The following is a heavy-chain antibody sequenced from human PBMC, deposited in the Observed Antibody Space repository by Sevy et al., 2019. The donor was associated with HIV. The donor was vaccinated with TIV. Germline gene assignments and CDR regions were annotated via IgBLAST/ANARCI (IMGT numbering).Heavy chain of an antibody. CDR1: GFTFSSYA. CDR3: AKSGQWLVRRAFDI. V-gene: IGHV3-23*01. CDR2: ISGSGGST. Sequence: GGSLRLSCAASGFTFSSYAMSWVRQAPGKGLEWVSAISGSGGSTYYAYSVKGRFTISRDNSKNTLYLQMNSLRAEDTAVDYCAKSGQWLVRRAFDIWGQGTMVTVSS. D-gene: IGHD6-19*01. J-gene: IGHJ3*02.